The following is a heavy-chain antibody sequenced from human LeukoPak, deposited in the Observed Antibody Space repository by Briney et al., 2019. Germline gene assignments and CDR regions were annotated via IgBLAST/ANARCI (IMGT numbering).Heavy chain of an antibody. Sequence: SVKVSCKASGGTFSSYAISWVRQAPGQGLEWMGGIIPIFGTANYAQKFQGRVTITADESTSTAYMELSSLRSEDTAVYYCARDFYDILIGYEFNDENKYYYYGMDVWGQGTTVTVSS. CDR2: IIPIFGTA. J-gene: IGHJ6*02. D-gene: IGHD3-9*01. CDR1: GGTFSSYA. CDR3: ARDFYDILIGYEFNDENKYYYYGMDV. V-gene: IGHV1-69*01.